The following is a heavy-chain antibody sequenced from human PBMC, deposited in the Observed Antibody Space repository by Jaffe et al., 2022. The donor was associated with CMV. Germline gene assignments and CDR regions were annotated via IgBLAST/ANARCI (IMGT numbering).Heavy chain of an antibody. CDR1: GFSLSTSGMC. J-gene: IGHJ6*03. CDR3: ARTLDDFWSGYRAYKGLYYYYYYMDV. D-gene: IGHD3-3*01. V-gene: IGHV2-70*15. CDR2: IDWDDDK. Sequence: QVTLRESGPALVKPTQTLTLTCTFSGFSLSTSGMCVSWIRQPPGKALEWLARIDWDDDKYYSTSLKTRLTISKDTSKNQVVLTMTNMDPVDTATYYCARTLDDFWSGYRAYKGLYYYYYYMDVWGKGTTVTVSS.